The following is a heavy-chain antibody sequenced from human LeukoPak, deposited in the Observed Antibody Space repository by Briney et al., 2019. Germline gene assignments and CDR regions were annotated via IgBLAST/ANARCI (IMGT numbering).Heavy chain of an antibody. CDR2: IIPIFGTA. D-gene: IGHD1-26*01. V-gene: IGHV1-69*06. CDR1: GGTFSSYA. CDR3: ARDIGRPEGGYYYMDV. J-gene: IGHJ6*03. Sequence: ASVKVSCKASGGTFSSYAISWVRQAPGQGLEWMGGIIPIFGTANYAQKFQGRVTITADKSTSTAYMELSSLRSEDTAVYYCARDIGRPEGGYYYMDVWGKGTTVIVSS.